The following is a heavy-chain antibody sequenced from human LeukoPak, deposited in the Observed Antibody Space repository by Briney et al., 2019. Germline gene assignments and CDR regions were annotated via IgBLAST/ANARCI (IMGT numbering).Heavy chain of an antibody. D-gene: IGHD3-10*01. J-gene: IGHJ4*02. CDR2: INPNSGGT. CDR3: AREGTEGSYYFDY. CDR1: GYTFTGYY. V-gene: IGHV1-2*02. Sequence: ASVKVSCKASGYTFTGYYMHWVRQAPGQGLEWMGWINPNSGGTNYAQKFQGRVTMTRDTSISTAYMELSRLRSDDTAVYYRAREGTEGSYYFDYWGQETLVTVSS.